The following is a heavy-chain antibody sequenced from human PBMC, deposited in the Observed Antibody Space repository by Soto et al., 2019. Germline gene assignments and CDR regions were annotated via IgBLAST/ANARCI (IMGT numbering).Heavy chain of an antibody. J-gene: IGHJ4*02. CDR3: ARAWEHLYFEY. Sequence: PSETLSFTCTVSVGSVSSTSYYLTWILHPPGKGLEWIGCIHYSWSNNYNPSLQSRVTISVDTPKNHFSLALTSVTAADTAVDSCARAWEHLYFEYWGQGAMVTVSS. D-gene: IGHD1-26*01. CDR2: IHYSWSN. CDR1: VGSVSSTSYY. V-gene: IGHV4-61*01.